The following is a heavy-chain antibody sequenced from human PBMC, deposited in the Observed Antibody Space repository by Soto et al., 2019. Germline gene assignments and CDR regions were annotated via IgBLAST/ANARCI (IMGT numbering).Heavy chain of an antibody. CDR1: GDSISTVDYF. J-gene: IGHJ5*01. D-gene: IGHD2-15*01. V-gene: IGHV4-30-4*01. Sequence: SETLSLTCSVSGDSISTVDYFWAWIRQPPGQALEYIGYIYKSATTYYNPSFESRVAISFDTSKSQFSLNVTSVTAADTAVYFCARGRYCLTGRCFPNWFDSWGQGTLVTVSS. CDR2: IYKSATT. CDR3: ARGRYCLTGRCFPNWFDS.